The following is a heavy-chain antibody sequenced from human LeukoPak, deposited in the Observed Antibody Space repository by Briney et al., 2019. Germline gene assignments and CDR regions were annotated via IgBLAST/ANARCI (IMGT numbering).Heavy chain of an antibody. V-gene: IGHV1-69*13. J-gene: IGHJ4*02. D-gene: IGHD6-6*01. CDR1: GYTFSSYA. Sequence: GASVKVSCKASGYTFSSYAMNWVRQAPGQGLEWMGGIIPIFGTANYAQKFQGRVTITADESTSTAYMELSSLRSEDTAVYYCARDWRLGSIADNWGQGTLVTVSS. CDR3: ARDWRLGSIADN. CDR2: IIPIFGTA.